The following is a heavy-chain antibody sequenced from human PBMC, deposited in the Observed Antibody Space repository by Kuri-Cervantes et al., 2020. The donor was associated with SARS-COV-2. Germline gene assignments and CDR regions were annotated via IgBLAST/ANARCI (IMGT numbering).Heavy chain of an antibody. CDR2: ISWNSGSI. CDR3: AKDTSGASGYSFDY. CDR1: EFTFDDYA. V-gene: IGHV3-9*01. Sequence: SLKISCAASEFTFDDYAMHWVRQAPGKGLEWVSGISWNSGSIGYADSVKGRFTISRDNAKNSLYLQMNSLRAEDTALYYCAKDTSGASGYSFDYWGQGTLVTVSS. D-gene: IGHD3-22*01. J-gene: IGHJ4*02.